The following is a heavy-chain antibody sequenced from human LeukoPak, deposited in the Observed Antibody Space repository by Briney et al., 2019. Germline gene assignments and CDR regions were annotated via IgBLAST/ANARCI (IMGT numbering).Heavy chain of an antibody. Sequence: PSETLSLTCTVSGGSISSGDYYWSWIRQPPGKGLEWIGYIYYSGSTYYNPSLKSRVTISVDTSKNQFPLKLSSVTAADTAVYYCAIRYPRGYYFDYWGQGTLVTVSS. CDR1: GGSISSGDYY. CDR2: IYYSGST. J-gene: IGHJ4*02. V-gene: IGHV4-30-4*08. CDR3: AIRYPRGYYFDY. D-gene: IGHD2-15*01.